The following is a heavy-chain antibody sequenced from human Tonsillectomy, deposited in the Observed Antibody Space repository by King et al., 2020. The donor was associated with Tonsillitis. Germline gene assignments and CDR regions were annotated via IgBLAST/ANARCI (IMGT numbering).Heavy chain of an antibody. J-gene: IGHJ4*02. Sequence: TLKESGPALVKPTQTLTLTCTFSGFSLTNSGMCVSWIRQPPGKALQWLAVIHWDDEKYYSASLRTRLTISKDTSKNQVVLTMTNMDHVDTATDYCARTLPYYDFWSGYYFDYWGQGTLVTVSS. D-gene: IGHD3-3*01. CDR3: ARTLPYYDFWSGYYFDY. CDR1: GFSLTNSGMC. V-gene: IGHV2-70*01. CDR2: IHWDDEK.